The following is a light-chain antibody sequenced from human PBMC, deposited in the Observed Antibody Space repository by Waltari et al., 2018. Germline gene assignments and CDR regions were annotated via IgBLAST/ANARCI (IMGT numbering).Light chain of an antibody. CDR1: TAVVTSGHY. Sequence: QAVVTQEPSLTVSPGGTVTLTCGSSTAVVTSGHYPYWFKQKPGQVPRPLISGTTNKHSWTPARFSGSLLGGKAALTLSGAQPEDEAEYYCLLWYSGARWVFGGGTKLSVL. CDR2: GTT. CDR3: LLWYSGARWV. V-gene: IGLV7-46*01. J-gene: IGLJ3*02.